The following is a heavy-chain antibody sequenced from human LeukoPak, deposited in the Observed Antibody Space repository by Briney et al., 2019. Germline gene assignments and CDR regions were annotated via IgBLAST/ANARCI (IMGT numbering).Heavy chain of an antibody. J-gene: IGHJ5*02. CDR1: GFTFSDHY. Sequence: GGSLRLCCAASGFTFSDHYMDWVRQAPGKGLEWVGRTRNKANSYTTEYAASVKGRFTISRDDSKNSLYLQMNSLKTEDTAVYYCASLYGSGKRWVDPWGQGTLVTVSS. CDR3: ASLYGSGKRWVDP. D-gene: IGHD3-10*01. V-gene: IGHV3-72*01. CDR2: TRNKANSYTT.